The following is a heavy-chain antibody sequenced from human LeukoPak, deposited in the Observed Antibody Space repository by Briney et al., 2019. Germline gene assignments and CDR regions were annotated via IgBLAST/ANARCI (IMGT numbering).Heavy chain of an antibody. CDR2: ISAYNGNT. V-gene: IGHV1-18*01. D-gene: IGHD3-3*01. CDR3: ARAERPVGGSYSFDF. CDR1: GDTFTRSG. J-gene: IGHJ4*02. Sequence: ASVKVSCKASGDTFTRSGINSVRQAPGQGLEWMGWISAYNGNTNYAQKLQGRVTMTTDTSTSTAYMELRSLRSDDTAVYYCARAERPVGGSYSFDFWDQGILVTVSS.